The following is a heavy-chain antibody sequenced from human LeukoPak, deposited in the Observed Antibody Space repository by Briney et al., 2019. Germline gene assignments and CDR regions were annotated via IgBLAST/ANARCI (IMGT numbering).Heavy chain of an antibody. D-gene: IGHD3-16*01. CDR3: ARDGLGQNYYYYYMDV. CDR1: RDYIRHIDYY. J-gene: IGHJ6*03. Sequence: KSSETLSLTCSLSRDYIRHIDYYWVWIRQPPGKGLEWIGNVYKTGTTSYNPSPSSRVTMSIDTSKSQFSLRVNSVTAADTAVYYCARDGLGQNYYYYYMDVWGKGTTVTISS. V-gene: IGHV4-39*07. CDR2: VYKTGTT.